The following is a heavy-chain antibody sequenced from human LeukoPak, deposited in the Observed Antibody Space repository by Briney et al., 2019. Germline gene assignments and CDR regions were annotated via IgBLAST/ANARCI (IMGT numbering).Heavy chain of an antibody. CDR3: ARAGYSGYGLDF. V-gene: IGHV5-51*01. Sequence: GESLKISCKDSGYSFSNYWIAWVRQVPGKGLEWMGIIYPGDSDTRYSLSFQGQVTISADKSINTAYLQWSSLKASDTAIYYCARAGYSGYGLDFWGQGTLVTVSS. CDR1: GYSFSNYW. CDR2: IYPGDSDT. D-gene: IGHD5-12*01. J-gene: IGHJ4*02.